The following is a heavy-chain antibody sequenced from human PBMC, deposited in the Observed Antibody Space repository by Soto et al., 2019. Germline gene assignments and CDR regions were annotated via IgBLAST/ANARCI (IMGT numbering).Heavy chain of an antibody. Sequence: ASVKVSCKASGYTFTNFAIHWVRQAPGQRLEWMGWINAGNGDTKYSQKFQGRVSMTRDTSTSTVYMELSSLRSEDTAVYYCARAKTYYYDSSGYPLIWGQGTMVTVSS. CDR2: INAGNGDT. CDR3: ARAKTYYYDSSGYPLI. V-gene: IGHV1-3*01. CDR1: GYTFTNFA. D-gene: IGHD3-22*01. J-gene: IGHJ3*02.